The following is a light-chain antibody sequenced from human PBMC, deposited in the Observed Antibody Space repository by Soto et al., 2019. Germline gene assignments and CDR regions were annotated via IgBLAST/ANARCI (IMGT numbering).Light chain of an antibody. CDR3: SSFTTSTTLA. V-gene: IGLV2-14*03. J-gene: IGLJ2*01. Sequence: QSVLSQPASVSASPGQSITISCTGTSSDVGAYNYVSWYQQHPGKAPKLIVFDVNNRPSGVSNRFSGSKSGNTASLTISGLQAEDEADYYCSSFTTSTTLAFGGGTKLTVL. CDR1: SSDVGAYNY. CDR2: DVN.